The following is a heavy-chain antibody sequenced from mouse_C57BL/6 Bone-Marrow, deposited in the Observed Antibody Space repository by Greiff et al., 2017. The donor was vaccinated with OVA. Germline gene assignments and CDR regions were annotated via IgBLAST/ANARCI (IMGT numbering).Heavy chain of an antibody. CDR3: VIYFDY. CDR1: GYTFTDYY. V-gene: IGHV1-26*01. CDR2: INPNNGGT. Sequence: EVQLQQSGPELVKPGASVKISCKASGYTFTDYYMNWVKQSHGKSLEWIGDINPNNGGTSYNQKFKGKATLTVDKSSSTAYMELRSLTSEDSAVYYCVIYFDYWGQGTTLTVSS. J-gene: IGHJ2*01.